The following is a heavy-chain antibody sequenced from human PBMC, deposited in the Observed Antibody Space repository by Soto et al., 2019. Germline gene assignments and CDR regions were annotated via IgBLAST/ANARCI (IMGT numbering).Heavy chain of an antibody. D-gene: IGHD3-16*02. CDR2: FDPEDGET. Sequence: ASVKVSCKVSGYTLTELSMHWARQAPGKGLEWMGGFDPEDGETIYAQKFQGRVTMTEDTSTDTAYMELSSLRSEDTAVYYCATVRPSYIWRSYRPALDAFDVWGQGTMVTVSS. J-gene: IGHJ3*01. CDR1: GYTLTELS. CDR3: ATVRPSYIWRSYRPALDAFDV. V-gene: IGHV1-24*01.